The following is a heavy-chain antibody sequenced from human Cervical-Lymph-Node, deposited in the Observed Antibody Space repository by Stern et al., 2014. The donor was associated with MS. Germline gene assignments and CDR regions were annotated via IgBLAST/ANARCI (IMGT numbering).Heavy chain of an antibody. V-gene: IGHV3-11*01. D-gene: IGHD5-24*01. CDR1: GFTFSDYN. J-gene: IGHJ4*02. CDR3: ARDPQRRDGYNFDY. Sequence: VQLLESGGGLVKPGGSLTLSCAASGFTFSDYNMNWIRQAPGKGLEWVAYITTSGGSTHYADSVKGRFTISRDNARNSLDLQMSSLRAEDTAVYYCARDPQRRDGYNFDYWGQGALVTVSS. CDR2: ITTSGGST.